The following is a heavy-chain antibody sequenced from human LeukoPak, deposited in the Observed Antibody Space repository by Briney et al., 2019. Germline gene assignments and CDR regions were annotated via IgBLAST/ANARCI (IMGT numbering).Heavy chain of an antibody. D-gene: IGHD2-2*02. CDR2: ISASGGTT. CDR1: GFTFSSSA. V-gene: IGHV3-23*01. Sequence: GGSLRLSCAASGFTFSSSAMSWVRQVPGKGLEWVSGISASGGTTYYADSVKGRFTISRDNSKNTLYLQMNSLRAEDTAVYYCAKSGCSSTSCYSILSGWLDPWGQGTLVTVSS. CDR3: AKSGCSSTSCYSILSGWLDP. J-gene: IGHJ5*02.